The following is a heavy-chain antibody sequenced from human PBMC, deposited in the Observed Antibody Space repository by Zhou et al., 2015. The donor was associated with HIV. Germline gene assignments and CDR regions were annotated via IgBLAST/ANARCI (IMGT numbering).Heavy chain of an antibody. V-gene: IGHV1-46*01. Sequence: QVQLVQSGAEVKKPGASVKVSCKASGYTFTSYYMHWVRQAPGQGLEWMGIINPSGGSTSYAQKFQGRVTMTRDTSTSTVYMELSSLRSEDTAVYYCARDLMGNPFRTDAFDIWGQGTMVTVSS. CDR1: GYTFTSYY. D-gene: IGHD4-23*01. CDR3: ARDLMGNPFRTDAFDI. J-gene: IGHJ3*02. CDR2: INPSGGST.